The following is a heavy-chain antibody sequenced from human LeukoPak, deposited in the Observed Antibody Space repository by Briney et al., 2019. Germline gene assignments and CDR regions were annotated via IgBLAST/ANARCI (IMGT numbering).Heavy chain of an antibody. CDR1: GFTFSRNA. CDR3: AKDGSWPCTD. CDR2: IAHHGSNK. V-gene: IGHV3-30*02. J-gene: IGHJ4*02. D-gene: IGHD3-10*01. Sequence: GGSLRLSCAASGFTFSRNAIHWVRQGPGKGLEWVSYIAHHGSNKYYADSEKGRFTISRDNSKRTLYLQMNSLRADDTAVYYCAKDGSWPCTDWGQGTLVTVSS.